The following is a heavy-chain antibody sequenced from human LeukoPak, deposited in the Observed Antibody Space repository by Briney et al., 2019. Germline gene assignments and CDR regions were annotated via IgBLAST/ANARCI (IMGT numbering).Heavy chain of an antibody. J-gene: IGHJ2*01. CDR3: ARGDSGGSYWDFDL. CDR2: IYQGGTT. D-gene: IGHD3-22*01. Sequence: PSETLSLTHAVSGGSLRSSNWWSWVRQPPGKGLEWMGKIYQGGTTNNIPSSKSGFTIPVDKSKNQFSLSLSSVTAADTALYYWARGDSGGSYWDFDLWGRGTLVTVSS. CDR1: GGSLRSSNW. V-gene: IGHV4-4*02.